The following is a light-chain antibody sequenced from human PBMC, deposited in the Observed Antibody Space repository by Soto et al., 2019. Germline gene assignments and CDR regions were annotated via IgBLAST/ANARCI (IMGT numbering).Light chain of an antibody. J-gene: IGKJ5*01. Sequence: EIVLTQSPAILSLSPGERATLSCRASQSVGSYLAWYQQKPGQAPRLLIYDASNRATGIPARFSVSGSGTDFTLTISSLESEDFAVYYCQERSNWPLLITFGQGTRLEIK. V-gene: IGKV3-11*01. CDR3: QERSNWPLLIT. CDR2: DAS. CDR1: QSVGSY.